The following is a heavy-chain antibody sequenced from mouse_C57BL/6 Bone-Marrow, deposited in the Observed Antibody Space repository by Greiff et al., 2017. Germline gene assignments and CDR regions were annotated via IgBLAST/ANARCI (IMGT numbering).Heavy chain of an antibody. J-gene: IGHJ4*01. D-gene: IGHD1-1*01. CDR1: GYAFSGSW. CDR2: IYPGDGDP. Sequence: VQLQQSGPELVKPGASVKISCKASGYAFSGSWMNWVKQRPGKGLEWIGRIYPGDGDPNYNGKVKGKATLTADKSSSTAYMQLSRLTSEDSAVYFCARRDYGSSPGAMDYWGQGTSVTVSS. V-gene: IGHV1-82*01. CDR3: ARRDYGSSPGAMDY.